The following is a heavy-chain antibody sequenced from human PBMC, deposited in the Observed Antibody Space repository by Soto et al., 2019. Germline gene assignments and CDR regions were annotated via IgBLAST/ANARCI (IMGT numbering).Heavy chain of an antibody. CDR1: GFPFISYE. D-gene: IGHD5-18*01. Sequence: EVQLVESGGGLVQPGGSLRLSCAASGFPFISYEMNWVRQAPGKGLEWVSYISSSGRIIKYADSVKGRFTISRDNARDSLYLQMSSLRAEDTAVYYCARDRGGYTYGNYFDSWGQGTLVTVSS. J-gene: IGHJ4*02. CDR3: ARDRGGYTYGNYFDS. V-gene: IGHV3-48*03. CDR2: ISSSGRII.